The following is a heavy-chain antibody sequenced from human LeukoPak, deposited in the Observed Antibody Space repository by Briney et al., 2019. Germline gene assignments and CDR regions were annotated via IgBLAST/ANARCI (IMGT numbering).Heavy chain of an antibody. J-gene: IGHJ4*02. V-gene: IGHV7-4-1*02. CDR1: GYTFTGYY. Sequence: ASVKVSCKASGYTFTGYYMHWVRQAPGQGLEWMGWINTNTVNPTYAQGFTGRFVFSLDTSVSTAYLQISSLKAEDTAVYYCARGAEIVSYYYDSSGYYDYWGQGTLVTVFS. CDR2: INTNTVNP. CDR3: ARGAEIVSYYYDSSGYYDY. D-gene: IGHD3-22*01.